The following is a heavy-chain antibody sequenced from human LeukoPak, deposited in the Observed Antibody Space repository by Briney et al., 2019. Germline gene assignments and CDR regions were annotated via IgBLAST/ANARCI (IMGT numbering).Heavy chain of an antibody. CDR3: ARTNYYDSSGSDY. CDR1: GYTFTSYG. J-gene: IGHJ4*02. D-gene: IGHD3-22*01. Sequence: ASVKVSCKASGYTFTSYGISWVRQAPGQGLEWMGWISAYNGNTNYAQKFQGRVTMTRNTSISTAYMELSSLRSEDTAVYYCARTNYYDSSGSDYWGQGTLVTVSS. CDR2: ISAYNGNT. V-gene: IGHV1-18*01.